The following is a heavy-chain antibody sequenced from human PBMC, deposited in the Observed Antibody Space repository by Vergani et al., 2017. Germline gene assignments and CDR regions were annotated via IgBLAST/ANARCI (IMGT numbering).Heavy chain of an antibody. J-gene: IGHJ6*03. D-gene: IGHD6-13*01. Sequence: QVQLVESGGGVVQPGRSLRLSCAASGFTFSSYAMHWVRQAPGKGLEWVAVISYDGSNKYYADSVKGRFTISRDNSKNTLYLQMNSLRAEDTAVYYCAREGHYSSSWYPYYYYMDVWGKGP. V-gene: IGHV3-30*07. CDR2: ISYDGSNK. CDR1: GFTFSSYA. CDR3: AREGHYSSSWYPYYYYMDV.